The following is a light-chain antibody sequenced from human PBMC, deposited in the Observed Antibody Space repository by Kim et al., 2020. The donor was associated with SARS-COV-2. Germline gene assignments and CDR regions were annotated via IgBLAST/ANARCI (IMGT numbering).Light chain of an antibody. Sequence: SSVGDRVTVTCQASQDIKKYLNWLQQKPGKAPKLLIYDASNLEVGVPSRFSGSGSGTHFTLTISGLQPVDVATYYCQQSDNLPLTFGPGTKVDIK. CDR2: DAS. CDR1: QDIKKY. J-gene: IGKJ3*01. CDR3: QQSDNLPLT. V-gene: IGKV1-33*01.